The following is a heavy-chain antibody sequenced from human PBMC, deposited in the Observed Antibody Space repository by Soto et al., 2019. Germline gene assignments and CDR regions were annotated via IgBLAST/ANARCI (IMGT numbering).Heavy chain of an antibody. V-gene: IGHV3-30*18. Sequence: QVQLVESGGGVVQPGRSLRLSCAASGFTFSSYGMHWVRQAPGKGLEWVAVISYDGSNKYYADSVKGRFTISRDNSKNTLYLQMNSLSAEDTAVYYCAKDRRGFGELSPFDYWGQGTLVTVSS. D-gene: IGHD3-10*01. CDR2: ISYDGSNK. CDR3: AKDRRGFGELSPFDY. J-gene: IGHJ4*02. CDR1: GFTFSSYG.